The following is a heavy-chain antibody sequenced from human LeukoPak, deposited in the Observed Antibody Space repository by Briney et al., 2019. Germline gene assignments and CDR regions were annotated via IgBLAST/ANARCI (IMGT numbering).Heavy chain of an antibody. CDR3: ARDRAREMVTTNINFDY. CDR2: IKQDGSEK. Sequence: GGSLRLSCAASGFTFSSYWMSWVRQAPGKVLEWVANIKQDGSEKYYVDSVKGRFTISRDNAKNSLYLQMNSLRAEDTAVYYCARDRAREMVTTNINFDYWGQGTLVTVSS. V-gene: IGHV3-7*01. D-gene: IGHD5-18*01. J-gene: IGHJ4*02. CDR1: GFTFSSYW.